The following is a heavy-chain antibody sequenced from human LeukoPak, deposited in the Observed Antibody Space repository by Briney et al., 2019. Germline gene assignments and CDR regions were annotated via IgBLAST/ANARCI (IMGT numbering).Heavy chain of an antibody. D-gene: IGHD3-10*01. Sequence: SETLSLTCTVSGGSISSSSYYWGWIRQPPGKGLEWIGSIYYSGSTYYNPSLKSRVTISVDTSKNQFSLKLSSVTAADTAVYYCARDRSDYYGSGSYYNQFDYWGQGTLVTVSS. CDR2: IYYSGST. V-gene: IGHV4-39*07. CDR1: GGSISSSSYY. J-gene: IGHJ4*02. CDR3: ARDRSDYYGSGSYYNQFDY.